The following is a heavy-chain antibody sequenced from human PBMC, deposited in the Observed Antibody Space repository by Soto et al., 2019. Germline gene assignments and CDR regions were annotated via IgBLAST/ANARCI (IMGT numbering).Heavy chain of an antibody. CDR3: ARLGSYLGDY. V-gene: IGHV4-39*01. D-gene: IGHD3-16*02. Sequence: SETLSLTCTVSGGSISSSSYYGGWIRQPPGKGLEWIGSIYYSGSTYYNPSLKSRVTISVDTSKNQFSLKLSSVTAADTAVYYCARLGSYLGDYWGQGTLVTVSS. J-gene: IGHJ4*02. CDR1: GGSISSSSYY. CDR2: IYYSGST.